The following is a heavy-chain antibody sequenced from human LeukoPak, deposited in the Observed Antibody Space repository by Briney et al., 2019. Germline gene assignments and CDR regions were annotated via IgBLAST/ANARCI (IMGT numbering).Heavy chain of an antibody. CDR1: GFTVSSNY. D-gene: IGHD2-2*03. CDR2: IYSGGST. CDR3: ARDWIYYYYGMDV. Sequence: GGSLRLSCAASGFTVSSNYMSWVRQAPGKGLEWVSVIYSGGSTYYTDSVKGRFTISRDNSKNTLYLQMNSLRAEDTAVYYCARDWIYYYYGMDVWGQGTTVTVSS. V-gene: IGHV3-66*01. J-gene: IGHJ6*02.